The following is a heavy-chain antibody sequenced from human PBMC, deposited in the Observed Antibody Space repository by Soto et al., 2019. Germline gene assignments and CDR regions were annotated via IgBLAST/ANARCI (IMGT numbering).Heavy chain of an antibody. D-gene: IGHD3-22*01. V-gene: IGHV1-3*01. CDR3: ARRNNSGPIDH. Sequence: QVQLVQSGAEVKEPGASVKISCKASGFILTTHAIHWIRQAPGQRLEWMGWINAGNGHTKYSERLQDRVTITRDTSASTAYLELSSLRSEDRAVYYCARRNNSGPIDHWGQGTLVIVSS. CDR2: INAGNGHT. J-gene: IGHJ4*02. CDR1: GFILTTHA.